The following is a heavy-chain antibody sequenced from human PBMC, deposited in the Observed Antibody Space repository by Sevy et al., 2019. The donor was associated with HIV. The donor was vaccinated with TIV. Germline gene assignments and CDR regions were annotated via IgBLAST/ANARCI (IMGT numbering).Heavy chain of an antibody. J-gene: IGHJ4*02. Sequence: GGSLRLSCAASGFTFSNYAMNWVRQAPGKGLEWVSGISGSGGSGDKTNYTDSVKSRFTISSDDSKNSLYLQLNNLRADDTAIYYCARKYDSSGYFDYWGQGTLVTVSS. D-gene: IGHD3-22*01. V-gene: IGHV3-23*01. CDR3: ARKYDSSGYFDY. CDR2: ISGSGGSGDKT. CDR1: GFTFSNYA.